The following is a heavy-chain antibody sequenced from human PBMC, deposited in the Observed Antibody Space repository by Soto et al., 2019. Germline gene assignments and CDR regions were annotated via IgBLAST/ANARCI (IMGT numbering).Heavy chain of an antibody. CDR1: GFTFDDYT. CDR2: ISWDGGST. J-gene: IGHJ3*02. D-gene: IGHD3-22*01. CDR3: AKDQKGSGYYRWTAAFDI. Sequence: GGSLRLSCAASGFTFDDYTMHWVRQAPRKGLEWVSLISWDGGSTYYSDSVKGRFTISRDNSKNSLYLQMNSLRTEDTALYYCAKDQKGSGYYRWTAAFDIWGQGAMVTVSS. V-gene: IGHV3-43*01.